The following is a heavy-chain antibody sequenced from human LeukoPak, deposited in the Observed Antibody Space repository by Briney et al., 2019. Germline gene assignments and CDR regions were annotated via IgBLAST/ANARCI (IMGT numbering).Heavy chain of an antibody. CDR2: IYYSGST. CDR1: GGSISSNSYY. CDR3: ARLPITMIVVVTLDDAFDI. D-gene: IGHD3-22*01. J-gene: IGHJ3*02. Sequence: SETLSLTCAVSGGSISSNSYYWGWIRQPQGKGLEWIGSIYYSGSTYYNPSLKRRVTISVDTSKNQFSLKLSSVTAADTAVYYCARLPITMIVVVTLDDAFDIWGQGTMVTVSS. V-gene: IGHV4-39*01.